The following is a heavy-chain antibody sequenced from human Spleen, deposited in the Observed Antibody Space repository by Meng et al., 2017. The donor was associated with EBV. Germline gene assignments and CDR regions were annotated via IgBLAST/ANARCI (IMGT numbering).Heavy chain of an antibody. J-gene: IGHJ4*02. V-gene: IGHV1-2*06. D-gene: IGHD2-21*02. CDR3: ARSIFSNDFFN. CDR1: GYMLPDYY. CDR2: INPSSGGT. Sequence: QVQVVQSGAAVKNPGASGKVSCKDSGYMLPDYYMHWVRQAPGQGLAWMGRINPSSGGTDYAQKFQGRVTMTRDTSISTAYMELTSLRSDDTAIYYCARSIFSNDFFNWGQGTLVTVSS.